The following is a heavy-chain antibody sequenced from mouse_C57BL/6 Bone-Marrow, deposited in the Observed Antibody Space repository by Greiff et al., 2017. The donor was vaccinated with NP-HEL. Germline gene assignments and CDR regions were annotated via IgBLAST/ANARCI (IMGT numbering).Heavy chain of an antibody. V-gene: IGHV1-7*01. J-gene: IGHJ1*03. D-gene: IGHD1-1*01. Sequence: VQLQQSGAELAKPGASVKLSCKASGYTFTSYWMHWVKQRPGQGLEWIGYINPSSGYTKYNQKFKDKATLTADKSSSTAYMQLSSLTYEDSAVYYWAGRVVMTTVVATRGYFDVWGTGTTVTVSS. CDR1: GYTFTSYW. CDR3: AGRVVMTTVVATRGYFDV. CDR2: INPSSGYT.